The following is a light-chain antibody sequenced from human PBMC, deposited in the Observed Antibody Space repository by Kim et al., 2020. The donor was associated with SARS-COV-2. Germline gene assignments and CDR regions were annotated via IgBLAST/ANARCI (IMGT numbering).Light chain of an antibody. Sequence: DIVMTQSPDSLAVSLGERATINCKSSQSVLYSSNNKNYLAWYQQKPGQPPKLLIYWASTRKSGVPDRFSGSGSGTDFTLTISSLQAEDVAVYYCQQYYSIPFTFGQGTKLEI. J-gene: IGKJ2*01. CDR1: QSVLYSSNNKNY. CDR2: WAS. CDR3: QQYYSIPFT. V-gene: IGKV4-1*01.